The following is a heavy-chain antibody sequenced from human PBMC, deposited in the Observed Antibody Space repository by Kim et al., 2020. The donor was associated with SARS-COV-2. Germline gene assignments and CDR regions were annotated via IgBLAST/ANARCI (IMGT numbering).Heavy chain of an antibody. V-gene: IGHV3-30*18. J-gene: IGHJ6*02. Sequence: GGSLRLSCAASGFTFSSYGMHWVRQAPGKGLEWVAVISYDGSNKYYADSVKGRFTISRDNSKNTLYLQMNSLRAEDTAVYYCAKKSYYDILTGYYWYYYYGMDVWGQGTTVTVSS. CDR2: ISYDGSNK. D-gene: IGHD3-9*01. CDR1: GFTFSSYG. CDR3: AKKSYYDILTGYYWYYYYGMDV.